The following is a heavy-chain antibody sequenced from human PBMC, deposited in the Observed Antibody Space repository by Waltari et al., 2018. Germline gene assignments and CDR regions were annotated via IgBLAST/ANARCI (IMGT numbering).Heavy chain of an antibody. V-gene: IGHV4-39*07. D-gene: IGHD6-19*01. J-gene: IGHJ4*02. CDR3: ASYSSGWYHYFDY. Sequence: QLQLQESGPGLVKPSETLSLTCTVSGGSISSSSYYWGWIRQPPGKGLEWIGSIYYSGSTDYNPSLKSRVTISVDTSKNQFSLKLSSVTAADTAVYYCASYSSGWYHYFDYWGQGTLVTVSS. CDR2: IYYSGST. CDR1: GGSISSSSYY.